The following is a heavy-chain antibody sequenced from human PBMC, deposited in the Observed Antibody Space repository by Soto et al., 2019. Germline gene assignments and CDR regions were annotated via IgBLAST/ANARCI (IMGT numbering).Heavy chain of an antibody. CDR3: ARGDYYDSSGPFSDAFDI. CDR1: GFSVRSSH. CDR2: ISSSGSTI. V-gene: IGHV3-11*04. Sequence: GXSLRLSCAASGFSVRSSHMSWIRQAPVNGLEWVSYISSSGSTIYYADSVKGRFTISRDNAKNSLYLQMNSLRAEDTAVYYCARGDYYDSSGPFSDAFDIWGQGTMVTVSS. J-gene: IGHJ3*02. D-gene: IGHD3-22*01.